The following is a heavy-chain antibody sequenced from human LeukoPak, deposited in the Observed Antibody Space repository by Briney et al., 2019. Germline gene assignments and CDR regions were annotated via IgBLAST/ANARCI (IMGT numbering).Heavy chain of an antibody. CDR1: GYTFTGYY. CDR2: INPNSGRT. D-gene: IGHD3-22*01. J-gene: IGHJ5*02. Sequence: ASVKVSCKASGYTFTGYYMHWVRQAPGQGLEWMGRINPNSGRTNYAQKFQGRVTMTRDTSISTAYMELSSLRSEDTAVYYCARDYPMYDYYDSSGYYIVGWFDPWGQGTLVTVSS. CDR3: ARDYPMYDYYDSSGYYIVGWFDP. V-gene: IGHV1-2*06.